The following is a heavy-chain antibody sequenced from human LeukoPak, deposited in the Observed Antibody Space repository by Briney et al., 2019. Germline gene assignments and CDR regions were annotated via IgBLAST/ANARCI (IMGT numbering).Heavy chain of an antibody. V-gene: IGHV3-9*01. CDR2: ISWNSGSI. CDR1: GFTFSSYA. D-gene: IGHD5-12*01. J-gene: IGHJ4*02. CDR3: ARDXIKYSGYVXPDY. Sequence: SLRLSCAASGFTFSSYAMHWVRQAPGKGLEWVSGISWNSGSIGYADSVKGRFTISRDNAKNSLYLQMNSLRAEDTAVYYCARDXIKYSGYVXPDYWGQGTLVTVSS.